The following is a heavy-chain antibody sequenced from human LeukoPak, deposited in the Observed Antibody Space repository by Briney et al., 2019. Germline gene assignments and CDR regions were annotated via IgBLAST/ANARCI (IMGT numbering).Heavy chain of an antibody. CDR1: GGSVSSGSYY. CDR3: ASEGYSSSWTHTFDY. V-gene: IGHV4-61*01. D-gene: IGHD6-13*01. J-gene: IGHJ4*02. CDR2: IYYSGST. Sequence: SETLSPTCTVSGGSVSSGSYYWSWIRQPPGKGLEWIGYIYYSGSTNYNPSLKSRVTISVDTSKNQFSLKLSSVTAADTAVYYCASEGYSSSWTHTFDYWGQGTLVTVSS.